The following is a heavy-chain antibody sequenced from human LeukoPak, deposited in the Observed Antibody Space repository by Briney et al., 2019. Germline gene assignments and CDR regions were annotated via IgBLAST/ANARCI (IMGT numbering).Heavy chain of an antibody. CDR3: ARGQGTVTTH. Sequence: SETLSLTCTVSGGSFSGYYCTWIRQPPGKGLEWIGEINHSGSANYNPSLKSRVTISLDTSKNQFSLKLSSVTAADTTVYYRARGQGTVTTHWGQGTLVTVSS. J-gene: IGHJ1*01. CDR1: GGSFSGYY. V-gene: IGHV4-34*01. CDR2: INHSGSA. D-gene: IGHD4-17*01.